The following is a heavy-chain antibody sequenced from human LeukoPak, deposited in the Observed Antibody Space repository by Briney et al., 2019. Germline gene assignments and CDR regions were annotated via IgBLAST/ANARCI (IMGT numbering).Heavy chain of an antibody. D-gene: IGHD6-19*01. Sequence: SETLSLTCTVSGGSISSYYWSWIRQPAGKGLEWIWRIYTSGSTNYNPSLKSRVTMSVDTSKNQFSLKLSSVTAADTAVYYCARDSVAGTAATFYYYYGMDVWGQGTSVTVSS. V-gene: IGHV4-4*07. J-gene: IGHJ6*02. CDR3: ARDSVAGTAATFYYYYGMDV. CDR1: GGSISSYY. CDR2: IYTSGST.